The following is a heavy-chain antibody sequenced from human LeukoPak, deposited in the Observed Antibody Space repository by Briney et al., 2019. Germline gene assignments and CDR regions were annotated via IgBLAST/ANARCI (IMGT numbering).Heavy chain of an antibody. CDR2: IIPIFGTA. J-gene: IGHJ6*03. V-gene: IGHV1-69*13. Sequence: GASVKVSCKASGGTFSSYAISWVRQAPGQGLEWMGWIIPIFGTANYAQKFQGRVTITADESTSTAYMELSSLRSEDTAVYYCARVVVGWRGYSYYYYMDVWGKGTTVTISS. CDR3: ARVVVGWRGYSYYYYMDV. CDR1: GGTFSSYA. D-gene: IGHD5-18*01.